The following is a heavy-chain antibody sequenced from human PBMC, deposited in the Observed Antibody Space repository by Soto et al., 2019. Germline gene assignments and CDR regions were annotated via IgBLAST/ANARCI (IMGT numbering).Heavy chain of an antibody. CDR1: GGSISSYY. J-gene: IGHJ6*02. D-gene: IGHD5-18*01. CDR3: ARDFGDTAGLDV. V-gene: IGHV4-59*01. Sequence: QVQLQESGPGLVKPSETLSLTCTVSGGSISSYYWSWIRQPPGKGLEWIGYIYYSGSTNYNPSLKSRVTLSVDTSKNQFSLKLSSVTAADTAVYYCARDFGDTAGLDVWGQGTTVTVSS. CDR2: IYYSGST.